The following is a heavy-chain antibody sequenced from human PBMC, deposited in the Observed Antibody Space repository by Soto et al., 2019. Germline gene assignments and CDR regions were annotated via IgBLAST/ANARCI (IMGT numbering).Heavy chain of an antibody. CDR1: GGSISSYY. J-gene: IGHJ1*01. Sequence: QVQLQESGPGLVKPSETLSLTCTVSGGSISSYYWSWIRQPAGKGLEWIGRIYSSGSTNYNPSLKSRVTMSVDTSKNQFSLKLSSVTAADTAVYYCASDRPTGNNSGYSPIGQHWGQGTLVTVSS. V-gene: IGHV4-4*07. CDR3: ASDRPTGNNSGYSPIGQH. CDR2: IYSSGST. D-gene: IGHD3-22*01.